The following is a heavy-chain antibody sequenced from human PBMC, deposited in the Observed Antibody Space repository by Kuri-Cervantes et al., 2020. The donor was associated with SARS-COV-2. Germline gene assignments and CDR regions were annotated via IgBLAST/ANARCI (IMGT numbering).Heavy chain of an antibody. CDR3: ARKWIQLWSTGLVGWFDP. V-gene: IGHV4-59*08. Sequence: SETLSLTCTVSGGSISNNSWSWIRQPPGKGLEWIGCVRCTGSSNYSPSLKSRITISVDTSRNLFSLKLVSVTAADTAVYYCARKWIQLWSTGLVGWFDPWGQGTLVTVSS. CDR2: VRCTGSS. CDR1: GGSISNNS. D-gene: IGHD5-18*01. J-gene: IGHJ5*02.